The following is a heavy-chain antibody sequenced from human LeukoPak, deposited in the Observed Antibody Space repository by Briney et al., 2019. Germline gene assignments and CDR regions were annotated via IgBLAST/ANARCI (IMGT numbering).Heavy chain of an antibody. CDR3: ARALPITMIVVVYPGSMDV. CDR2: IYSGGST. Sequence: GGSLRLSCAASGFTVSSNYMSWVRQAPGKGLEWVSVIYSGGSTYYADSVKGRFTISRDNSKNTLYLQMNSLRAEDTAVYYCARALPITMIVVVYPGSMDVWGQGTTVTVSS. V-gene: IGHV3-53*05. D-gene: IGHD3-22*01. J-gene: IGHJ6*02. CDR1: GFTVSSNY.